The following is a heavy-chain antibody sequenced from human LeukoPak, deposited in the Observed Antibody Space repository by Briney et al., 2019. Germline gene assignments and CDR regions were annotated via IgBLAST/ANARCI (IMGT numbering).Heavy chain of an antibody. CDR1: GGSISSYY. Sequence: SETLSLTCSVSGGSISSYYWSWIRQPPGKGLEWIGYIYYRGSTNYNPSLKSRVTISVDTSKNQFSLKLSSVTAADTAVYYCATGGRSSWYYFDYWGQGTLVTVSS. D-gene: IGHD6-13*01. CDR3: ATGGRSSWYYFDY. CDR2: IYYRGST. V-gene: IGHV4-59*01. J-gene: IGHJ4*02.